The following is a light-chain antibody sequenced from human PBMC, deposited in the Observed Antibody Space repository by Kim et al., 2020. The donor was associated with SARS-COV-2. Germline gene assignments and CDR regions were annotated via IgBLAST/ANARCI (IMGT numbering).Light chain of an antibody. CDR2: EVS. CDR3: SSYTRSSTLV. V-gene: IGLV2-18*02. Sequence: GQSVTISCTGTSSDVGSYNRVSWYQQPPGTAPKLMIYEVSNRPSGVPDRFSGSKSGNTASLTISGLQAEDEADYYCSSYTRSSTLVFGGGTQLTVL. J-gene: IGLJ2*01. CDR1: SSDVGSYNR.